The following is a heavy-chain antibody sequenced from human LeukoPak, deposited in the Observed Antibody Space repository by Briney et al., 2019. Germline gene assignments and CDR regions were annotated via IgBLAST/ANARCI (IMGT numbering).Heavy chain of an antibody. Sequence: SETLSLTCTVPGGSISSSSYYWGWIRQPPGKGLEWIGSIYHSGSTYYNASLKSRVAISVDTSKTQFSLKLRSVTAADTAVYYCAREMSLPLCYMDVWGKGTTVTVSS. CDR2: IYHSGST. D-gene: IGHD2/OR15-2a*01. CDR3: AREMSLPLCYMDV. V-gene: IGHV4-39*07. J-gene: IGHJ6*03. CDR1: GGSISSSSYY.